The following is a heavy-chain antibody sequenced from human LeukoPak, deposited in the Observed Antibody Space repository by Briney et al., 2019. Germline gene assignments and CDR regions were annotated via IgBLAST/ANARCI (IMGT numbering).Heavy chain of an antibody. CDR1: GGSISSSSYY. D-gene: IGHD6-19*01. CDR3: ARGERYSSGWYGEYYFDY. V-gene: IGHV4-39*01. Sequence: SETLSLTCTVSGGSISSSSYYWGWIRQPPGKGLQWIGTIYYRGSTYYNPSLKSRVTMSVDTSKNQFSLKLSSVTAADTAVYYCARGERYSSGWYGEYYFDYWGQGTLVTVSS. J-gene: IGHJ4*02. CDR2: IYYRGST.